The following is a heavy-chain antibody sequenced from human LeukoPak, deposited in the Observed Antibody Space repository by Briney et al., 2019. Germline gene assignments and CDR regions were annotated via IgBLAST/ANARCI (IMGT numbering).Heavy chain of an antibody. D-gene: IGHD6-13*01. CDR1: GFTFSSNS. Sequence: GGSLRLSCAASGFTFSSNSMNWVRQAPGKGLEWVSSISSSSIYIYYADSVKGRFTISRDNAKNSLYLQMNSLRAEDTAVYYCARASLGSKVNFDSWGQGTLVTVSS. CDR2: ISSSSIYI. V-gene: IGHV3-21*01. CDR3: ARASLGSKVNFDS. J-gene: IGHJ4*02.